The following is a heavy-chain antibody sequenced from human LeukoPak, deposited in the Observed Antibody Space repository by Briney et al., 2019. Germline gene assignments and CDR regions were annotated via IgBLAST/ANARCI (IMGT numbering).Heavy chain of an antibody. CDR2: INAGNGNT. V-gene: IGHV1-3*01. J-gene: IGHJ4*02. D-gene: IGHD1-26*01. CDR3: ARGLGRGLLAALDY. CDR1: GYTFTGYA. Sequence: ASVKVSCKASGYTFTGYAMHWVRQAPGQRLEWMGWINAGNGNTKYSQKFQGRVTITRDTSASTAYMELSSLRSEDTAAYYCARGLGRGLLAALDYWGQGTLVTVSS.